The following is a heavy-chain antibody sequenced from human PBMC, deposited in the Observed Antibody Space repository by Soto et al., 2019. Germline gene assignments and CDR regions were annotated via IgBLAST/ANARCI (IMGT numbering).Heavy chain of an antibody. D-gene: IGHD3-3*01. J-gene: IGHJ6*02. CDR1: GFIFRDFY. CDR2: ISSSSSST. Sequence: LRVSCAASGFIFRDFYMSWIRQVPGKGLEWLSKISSSSSSTDYADSVKGRFTISRDNAKNSLYLQMSSLRAEDTAVYYCARDRGGGSIFGGHYGMDVWGQGTTVTVSS. V-gene: IGHV3-11*06. CDR3: ARDRGGGSIFGGHYGMDV.